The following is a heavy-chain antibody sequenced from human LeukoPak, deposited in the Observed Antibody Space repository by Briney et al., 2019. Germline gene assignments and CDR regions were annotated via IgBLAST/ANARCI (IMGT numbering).Heavy chain of an antibody. Sequence: GGSLRLSCTASGFTFGDYAMSWFRQAPGKGLEWVGFIRSKAYGGTTEYAASVKGRFTISRDDSKSIAYLQMNSLNTEDTAVYYCTRAYCGGDCYFQHWGQGTLVTVSS. V-gene: IGHV3-49*03. CDR2: IRSKAYGGTT. D-gene: IGHD2-21*02. J-gene: IGHJ1*01. CDR3: TRAYCGGDCYFQH. CDR1: GFTFGDYA.